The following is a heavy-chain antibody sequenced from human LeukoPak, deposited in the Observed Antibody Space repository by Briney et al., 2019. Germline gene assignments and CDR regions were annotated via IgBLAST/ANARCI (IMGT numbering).Heavy chain of an antibody. J-gene: IGHJ6*02. CDR1: GGSISSYY. Sequence: SETLSLACTVSGGSISSYYWSWIRQPPGKGLEWSGYIYYSGSNNYNPSLKSRVTISVATSKNQFSLKLSSVTAADTAVYYCARAADIVVVPAGAPYYYGMDVWGQGTTVTVSS. D-gene: IGHD2-2*01. CDR3: ARAADIVVVPAGAPYYYGMDV. CDR2: IYYSGSN. V-gene: IGHV4-59*01.